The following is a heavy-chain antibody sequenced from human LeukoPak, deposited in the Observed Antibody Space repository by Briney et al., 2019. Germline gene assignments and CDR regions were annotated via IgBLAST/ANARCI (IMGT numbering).Heavy chain of an antibody. D-gene: IGHD3-3*01. CDR2: ISAYNGNT. Sequence: ASVKVSCKASGYTFYYYGISWVRQAPGQGLEWMGWISAYNGNTNYAQKLQGRVTMTTDTSTSTAYMELRSLRSDDTAVYYCARDPTRFLEWLLMGGAFDIWGQGTMVTVSS. V-gene: IGHV1-18*01. CDR3: ARDPTRFLEWLLMGGAFDI. CDR1: GYTFYYYG. J-gene: IGHJ3*02.